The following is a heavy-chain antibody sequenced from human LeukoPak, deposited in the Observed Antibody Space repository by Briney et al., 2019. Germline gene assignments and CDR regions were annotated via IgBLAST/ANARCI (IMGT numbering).Heavy chain of an antibody. CDR3: AKDTQSRQLGAENWLDP. D-gene: IGHD6-6*01. CDR2: ISGSGGST. J-gene: IGHJ5*02. CDR1: GFTFSTYA. V-gene: IGHV3-23*01. Sequence: GGSLRLSCAASGFTFSTYAMSWVRQAPGRGLGWVSAISGSGGSTYYADSVKGRVTISRDNFNNTLYLQRNSVRAEDTAVYYCAKDTQSRQLGAENWLDPWGQGTLVTVSS.